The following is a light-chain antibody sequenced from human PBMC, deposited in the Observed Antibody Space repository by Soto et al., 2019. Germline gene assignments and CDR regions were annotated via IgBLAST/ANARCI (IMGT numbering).Light chain of an antibody. V-gene: IGLV1-47*01. CDR3: AAWDDSLSGPV. J-gene: IGLJ3*02. CDR2: RNN. CDR1: SSNIGSNY. Sequence: QSVLTQPPSASGTPGQRVTISCSGSSSNIGSNYVYWYPQLPGTAPKLLIYRNNQRPSGVPDRLSGSKSGTSASLAISGLRSEDEADYYCAAWDDSLSGPVFGGGTKLTVL.